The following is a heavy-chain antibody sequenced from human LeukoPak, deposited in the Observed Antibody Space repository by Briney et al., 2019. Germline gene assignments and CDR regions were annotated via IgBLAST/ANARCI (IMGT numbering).Heavy chain of an antibody. Sequence: SQTLSLTCAISGDSVSSNSATWNWIRQSPSRGLEWLGRTYYRSKWYNDYAVSVRSRITINPDTSKNQFSLQLNSVTPEDTAVYYCARAGTYGYYWYFGLWGRGTLVTVSS. D-gene: IGHD5-18*01. CDR2: TYYRSKWYN. CDR1: GDSVSSNSAT. V-gene: IGHV6-1*01. J-gene: IGHJ2*01. CDR3: ARAGTYGYYWYFGL.